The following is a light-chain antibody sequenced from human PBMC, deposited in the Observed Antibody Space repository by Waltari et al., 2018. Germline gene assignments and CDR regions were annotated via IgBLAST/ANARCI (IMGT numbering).Light chain of an antibody. CDR1: TPNIGNNY. J-gene: IGLJ3*02. CDR3: GSWDSSLGIGV. CDR2: EDK. Sequence: QSVLTQAPSVSAAPGQTVTISCSGTTPNIGNNYVSWYQQLPGAAPKLVIYEDKRRPSGIPDRFSGSKSGASATLGITGLQTGDEAEYYCGSWDSSLGIGVLGGGTRLTVL. V-gene: IGLV1-51*01.